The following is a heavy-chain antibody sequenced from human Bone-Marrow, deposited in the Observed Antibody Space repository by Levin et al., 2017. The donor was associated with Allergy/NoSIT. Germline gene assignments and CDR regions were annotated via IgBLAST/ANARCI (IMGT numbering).Heavy chain of an antibody. CDR3: AKEGEGEQLVRYYYYYYGMDV. CDR1: GFTFSSYA. J-gene: IGHJ6*02. Sequence: PGGSLRLSCAASGFTFSSYAMSWVRQAPGKGLEWVSAISGSGGSTYYADSVKGRFTISRDNSKNTLYLQMNSLRAEDTAVYYCAKEGEGEQLVRYYYYYYGMDVWGQGTTVTVSS. D-gene: IGHD6-13*01. CDR2: ISGSGGST. V-gene: IGHV3-23*01.